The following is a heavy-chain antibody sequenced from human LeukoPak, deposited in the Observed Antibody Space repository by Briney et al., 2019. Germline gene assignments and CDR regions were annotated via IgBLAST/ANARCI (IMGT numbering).Heavy chain of an antibody. CDR1: GYTFTVYY. Sequence: ASVKVSFKASGYTFTVYYMHWVRQAPRHGLEWMGWINPDSGGTNYAQKFQGRVTMTRDTSINTDYMELSRLRSDDTAVYYCARVYSSTHNWFDTWGQGIQVTVSS. J-gene: IGHJ5*02. D-gene: IGHD6-19*01. V-gene: IGHV1-2*02. CDR3: ARVYSSTHNWFDT. CDR2: INPDSGGT.